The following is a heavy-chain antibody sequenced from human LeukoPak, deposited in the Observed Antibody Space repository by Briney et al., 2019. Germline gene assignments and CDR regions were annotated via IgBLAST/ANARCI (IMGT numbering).Heavy chain of an antibody. CDR1: GYSFTSYW. CDR3: VRFGLTSSLDY. V-gene: IGHV5-51*01. D-gene: IGHD6-13*01. Sequence: GESLKISCKGSGYSFTSYWIGWVRPMPGKGLEWMGIIYPGDSDTRYSPSFQGQVTFSVDMSISTAYLQLSGLRASDTAIYYCVRFGLTSSLDYWGQGTLVTVSS. CDR2: IYPGDSDT. J-gene: IGHJ4*02.